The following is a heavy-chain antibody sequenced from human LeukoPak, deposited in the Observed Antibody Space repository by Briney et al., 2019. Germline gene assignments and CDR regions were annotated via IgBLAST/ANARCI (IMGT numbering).Heavy chain of an antibody. CDR2: ISDTGGRT. J-gene: IGHJ4*02. Sequence: GGSLRLSCAVSGITLSNYGMTWVRQAPGKGLEWVAGISDTGGRTNYADSVKGRFTISRDNPKNTLYLQMNSLRAEDTAVYFCAKRSVVIRVILVGFHKEAYYFDSWGQGALVTVSS. V-gene: IGHV3-23*01. CDR3: AKRSVVIRVILVGFHKEAYYFDS. D-gene: IGHD3-22*01. CDR1: GITLSNYG.